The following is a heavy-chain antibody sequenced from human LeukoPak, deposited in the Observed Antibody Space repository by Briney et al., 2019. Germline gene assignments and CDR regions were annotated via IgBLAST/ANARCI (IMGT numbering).Heavy chain of an antibody. J-gene: IGHJ4*02. CDR2: MNPNSGNT. Sequence: GASVKVSCKASGYTFTSYDINWVRQATGQGLEWMGWMNPNSGNTGYAQKFQGRVTMTRDTYISTAYMELSRLRSDDTAVYYCARDVVINPFDYWGQGTLVTVSS. V-gene: IGHV1-8*01. CDR1: GYTFTSYD. CDR3: ARDVVINPFDY. D-gene: IGHD3-22*01.